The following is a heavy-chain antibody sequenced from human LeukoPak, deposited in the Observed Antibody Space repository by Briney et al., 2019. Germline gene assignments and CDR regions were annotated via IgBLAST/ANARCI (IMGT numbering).Heavy chain of an antibody. Sequence: SETLSLTCTVSGGSISSSSYYWGWIRQPPGKGLEWIGSIYYSGSTYYNPSLKSRVTISVDRSKNQFSLKLSSVTAADTAVYYCARDKATMARQSAFDIWGQGTMVTVSS. CDR1: GGSISSSSYY. CDR2: IYYSGST. D-gene: IGHD3-10*01. CDR3: ARDKATMARQSAFDI. J-gene: IGHJ3*02. V-gene: IGHV4-39*07.